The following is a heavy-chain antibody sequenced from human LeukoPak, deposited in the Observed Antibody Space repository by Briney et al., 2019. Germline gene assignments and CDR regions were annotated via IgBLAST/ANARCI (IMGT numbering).Heavy chain of an antibody. D-gene: IGHD3-22*01. Sequence: GGSLRLSCAASGFTFSSYWMSWVRQAPGKGLEWVANIKQDGSEKYYVDSVMGRFTISRDNAKNSLYLQMNSLRAEDTAVYYCARDLGETWGDSSGYYYGWGQGTLVTVSS. CDR1: GFTFSSYW. V-gene: IGHV3-7*01. CDR3: ARDLGETWGDSSGYYYG. J-gene: IGHJ4*02. CDR2: IKQDGSEK.